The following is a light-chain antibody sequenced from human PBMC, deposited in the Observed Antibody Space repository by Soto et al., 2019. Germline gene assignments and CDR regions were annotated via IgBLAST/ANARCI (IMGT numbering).Light chain of an antibody. CDR3: QSADSRGTYGF. CDR2: KDN. CDR1: ALPKQY. Sequence: SYELTQPPSVSVSPGQTARITCSGGALPKQYAYWYQQKPGQAPVLVIYKDNERPSGIPERFSGSSSGTTVTLTISGVQAEDEADYYWQSADSRGTYGFFGGGTKLTVL. V-gene: IGLV3-25*02. J-gene: IGLJ2*01.